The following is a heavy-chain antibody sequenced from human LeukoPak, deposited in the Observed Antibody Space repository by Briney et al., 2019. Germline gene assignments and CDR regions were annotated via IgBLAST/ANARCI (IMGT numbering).Heavy chain of an antibody. V-gene: IGHV4-59*08. CDR2: IYYSGST. D-gene: IGHD6-19*01. CDR1: GGSISSYY. J-gene: IGHJ3*02. CDR3: ARRSRAVAAFDI. Sequence: SETLSLTCTVSGGSISSYYWSWIRQPPGKGLEWIGYIYYSGSTNYNPSLKSRVTISVDTSKNQFSPKLSSVTAADTAVYYCARRSRAVAAFDIWGQGTMVTVSS.